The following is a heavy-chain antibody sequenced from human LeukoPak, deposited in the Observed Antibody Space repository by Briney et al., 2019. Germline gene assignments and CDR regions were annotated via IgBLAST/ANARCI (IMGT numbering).Heavy chain of an antibody. J-gene: IGHJ6*02. V-gene: IGHV3-23*01. Sequence: GGSLRLSCAASGFTFSSYAMSWVRQAPGKGLEWVSAISGSGGSTYYADSVKGRFTISRDNSKNTLYLQMNSLRAEDTAVYYCAKASPTIDSYGPYYYYYGMDVWGQGTTVTVSS. CDR3: AKASPTIDSYGPYYYYYGMDV. CDR2: ISGSGGST. D-gene: IGHD5-18*01. CDR1: GFTFSSYA.